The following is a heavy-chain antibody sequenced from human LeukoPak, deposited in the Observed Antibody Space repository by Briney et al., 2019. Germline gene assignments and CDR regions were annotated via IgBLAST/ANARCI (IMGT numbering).Heavy chain of an antibody. J-gene: IGHJ5*02. CDR2: IYPGDSDT. CDR1: EYSFTSYW. V-gene: IGHV5-51*01. Sequence: RGESLKISCKGSEYSFTSYWIGWVRQMPGKGLEWMGIIYPGDSDTRYSPSFQGQVTISADKSISTAYLQWSSLKASDTAMYYCARRYYGSGSYYNWFDPWGQGTLVTVSS. D-gene: IGHD3-10*01. CDR3: ARRYYGSGSYYNWFDP.